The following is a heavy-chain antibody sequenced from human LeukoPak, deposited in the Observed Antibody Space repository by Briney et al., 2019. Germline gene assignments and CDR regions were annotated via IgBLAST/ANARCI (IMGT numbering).Heavy chain of an antibody. V-gene: IGHV1-2*02. CDR1: GYTFTGYY. CDR3: ARDRTRTGYSSGWYHDY. D-gene: IGHD6-19*01. J-gene: IGHJ4*02. Sequence: ASVKVSCKASGYTFTGYYMHWVREAPGQGLGWMGGINPNSGGTNYAQKFQGRVTMTRDTSISTAYLELSRLRSDDTAVYYCARDRTRTGYSSGWYHDYWGQGTLVTVSS. CDR2: INPNSGGT.